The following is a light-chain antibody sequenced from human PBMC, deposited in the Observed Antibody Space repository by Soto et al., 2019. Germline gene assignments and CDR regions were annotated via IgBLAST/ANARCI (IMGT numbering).Light chain of an antibody. CDR1: SSDVGSYNL. CDR3: CSYAGSRV. V-gene: IGLV2-23*01. Sequence: QSVLTQPASVSGSPGQSITISCTGTSSDVGSYNLVSWYQQHPGKAPKLMIYEGSKRPSGVSNRFSGSKSGNTASQTISGLQAEDEADYYCCSYAGSRVFGGGTKVTVL. CDR2: EGS. J-gene: IGLJ3*02.